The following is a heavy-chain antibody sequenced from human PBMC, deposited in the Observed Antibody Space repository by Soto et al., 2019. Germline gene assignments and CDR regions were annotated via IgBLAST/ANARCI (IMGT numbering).Heavy chain of an antibody. V-gene: IGHV4-59*08. CDR3: ANYDFWSGNFDY. D-gene: IGHD3-3*01. J-gene: IGHJ4*02. Sequence: PSETLSLTCTVSGGSISSYYWSWIRQPPGKGLEWIGYIYYSGSTNYNPSLKSRVTISVDTSKNQFSLKLSSVTAADTAVYYCANYDFWSGNFDYWGQGTLVTVSS. CDR2: IYYSGST. CDR1: GGSISSYY.